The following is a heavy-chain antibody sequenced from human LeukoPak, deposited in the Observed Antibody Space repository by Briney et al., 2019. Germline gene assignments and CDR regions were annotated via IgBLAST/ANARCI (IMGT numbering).Heavy chain of an antibody. V-gene: IGHV3-49*04. D-gene: IGHD2-2*01. Sequence: GGSLRLSCTASGFTFGDYAMSWVRQAPGKGLEWVGFIRSKAYGGTTEYAASVKGRFTISRDDSKSIAYLQMNSLKTEDTAVYYCTRPVVPAVPYWFDPWGQGTLVTVSS. J-gene: IGHJ5*02. CDR2: IRSKAYGGTT. CDR1: GFTFGDYA. CDR3: TRPVVPAVPYWFDP.